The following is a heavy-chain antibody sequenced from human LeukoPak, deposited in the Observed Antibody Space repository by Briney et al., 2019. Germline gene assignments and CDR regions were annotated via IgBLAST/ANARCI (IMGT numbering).Heavy chain of an antibody. V-gene: IGHV4-39*01. J-gene: IGHJ4*02. D-gene: IGHD3-9*01. CDR2: IYYSGST. CDR3: ARAYRYYDILTGYSKQPYYFDY. CDR1: GGSISSSSYY. Sequence: SETLSLTCTVSGGSISSSSYYWGWIRQPPGKGLEWIGSIYYSGSTYYNPSLKSRVTISVDTSKNQFSLKLSSVTAADTAVYYCARAYRYYDILTGYSKQPYYFDYWGQGTLVTVSS.